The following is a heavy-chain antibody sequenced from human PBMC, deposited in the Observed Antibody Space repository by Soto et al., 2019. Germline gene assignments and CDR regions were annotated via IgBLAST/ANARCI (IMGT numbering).Heavy chain of an antibody. D-gene: IGHD6-6*01. J-gene: IGHJ6*02. V-gene: IGHV1-2*04. CDR2: INPNSGGT. CDR3: ARDDVSSSSIYYYGMDV. CDR1: GYTFTGYY. Sequence: ASVKVSCKASGYTFTGYYMHWVRQAPGQGLEWMGWINPNSGGTNYAPKFQGWVTMTRDTSISTAYMELSRLRSDDTAVYYCARDDVSSSSIYYYGMDVWGQGTTVTVSS.